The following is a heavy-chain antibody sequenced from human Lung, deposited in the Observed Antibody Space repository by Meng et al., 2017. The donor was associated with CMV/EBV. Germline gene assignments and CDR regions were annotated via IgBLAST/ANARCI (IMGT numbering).Heavy chain of an antibody. CDR2: INPNSGGT. V-gene: IGHV1-2*02. D-gene: IGHD2-2*01. CDR3: ARDFSPVQLLPPFYFDY. CDR1: GFTFTGHY. J-gene: IGHJ4*02. Sequence: ASVKVSCKTSGFTFTGHYIHWVRQAPGQGLEWMGWINPNSGGTNYAQKFQGRVTMTRDTSVNTVYMHLSRLTSDDTAVYYCARDFSPVQLLPPFYFDYWGQGTLVTVSS.